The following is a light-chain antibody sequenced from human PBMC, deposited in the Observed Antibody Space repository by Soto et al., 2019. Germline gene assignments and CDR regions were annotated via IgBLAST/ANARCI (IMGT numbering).Light chain of an antibody. CDR1: QSVSSY. V-gene: IGKV3-11*01. CDR2: DAS. CDR3: QERSNWPPT. Sequence: IVLTQNPATLSLTPGERATLSCMASQSVSSYLAWYQQKPGQAPRLLIYDASNRATGIPARFSGSGSGTDFTLTISSLEPEDCAVYYCQERSNWPPTFGQGTKVDIK. J-gene: IGKJ1*01.